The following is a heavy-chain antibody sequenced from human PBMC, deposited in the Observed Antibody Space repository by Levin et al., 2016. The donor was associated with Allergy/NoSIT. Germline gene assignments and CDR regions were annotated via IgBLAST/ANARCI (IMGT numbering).Heavy chain of an antibody. D-gene: IGHD5-18*01. CDR1: GASIRSYY. J-gene: IGHJ5*02. V-gene: IGHV4-34*01. CDR3: ARMRLPRYSYGFSWFDP. CDR2: INHSGST. Sequence: SETLSLTCTVSGASIRSYYWSWIRQPPGKGLEWIGEINHSGSTNYNPSLKSRVTISVDTSKNQFSLKLSSVTAADTAVYYCARMRLPRYSYGFSWFDPWGQGTLVTVSS.